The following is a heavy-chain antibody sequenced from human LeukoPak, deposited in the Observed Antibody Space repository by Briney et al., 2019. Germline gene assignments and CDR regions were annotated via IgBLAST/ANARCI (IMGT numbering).Heavy chain of an antibody. J-gene: IGHJ4*02. CDR2: THYSGST. V-gene: IGHV4-59*01. D-gene: IGHD3-16*01. CDR3: ARDQRRDYGDYFDN. Sequence: SETLSLTCTVSGDSISSYFWSWIPHSPGKGLEWIGYTHYSGSTSYNPPLTCRVTISLDTSKNQFYLKLSSVTASDTAFYYCARDQRRDYGDYFDNWGQGTQVTVSS. CDR1: GDSISSYF.